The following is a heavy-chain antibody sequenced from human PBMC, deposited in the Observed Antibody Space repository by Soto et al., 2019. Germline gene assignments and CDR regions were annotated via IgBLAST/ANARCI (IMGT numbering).Heavy chain of an antibody. Sequence: QLHLQESGPGLVKPSQTLSLTCTVSGDSMKSADYYWSWIRQPPGKGLEWLGYIYYNGATYYTPSLDSRLTISVDTSKNQFSLKLRSVTAADTAVYFCARDGGRGYYGSGTDFDFWGQGTLVTVSS. J-gene: IGHJ4*02. D-gene: IGHD3-10*01. V-gene: IGHV4-30-4*08. CDR3: ARDGGRGYYGSGTDFDF. CDR1: GDSMKSADYY. CDR2: IYYNGAT.